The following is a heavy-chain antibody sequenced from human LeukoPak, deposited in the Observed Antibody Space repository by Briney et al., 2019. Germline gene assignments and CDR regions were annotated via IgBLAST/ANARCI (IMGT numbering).Heavy chain of an antibody. CDR2: ISYDGSNK. D-gene: IGHD4-23*01. J-gene: IGHJ4*02. CDR1: GFTFSSYA. CDR3: ARVPYGGNSHLDY. Sequence: PGGSLRLSCAASGFTFSSYAMHWVRQAPGKGLEWVAVISYDGSNKYYADSVKGRFTISRDNSMNTLYLQMNSLRAEDTAVYYCARVPYGGNSHLDYWGQGTLVTVSS. V-gene: IGHV3-30-3*01.